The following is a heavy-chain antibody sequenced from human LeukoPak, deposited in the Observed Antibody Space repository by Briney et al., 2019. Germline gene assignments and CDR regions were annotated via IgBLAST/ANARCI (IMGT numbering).Heavy chain of an antibody. CDR2: INHSGST. CDR1: GGSFSGYY. Sequence: PSETLSLTCAVYGGSFSGYYWSWIRQPPGKGLEWIGEINHSGSTNYNPSLKSRVTISVDTSKNQFSLKLSSVTAADTAVYYCARDRYALTFDYWGQGTLVTVSS. J-gene: IGHJ4*02. CDR3: ARDRYALTFDY. V-gene: IGHV4-34*01. D-gene: IGHD3-16*02.